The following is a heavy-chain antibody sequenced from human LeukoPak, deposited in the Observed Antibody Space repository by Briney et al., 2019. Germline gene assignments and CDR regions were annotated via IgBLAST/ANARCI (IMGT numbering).Heavy chain of an antibody. CDR3: ARALLRYCSGGSCHYGMDV. D-gene: IGHD2-15*01. CDR1: GFTFSSYA. CDR2: ISSSSSYI. V-gene: IGHV3-21*01. J-gene: IGHJ6*02. Sequence: GGSLRLSCAASGFTFSSYAMSWVRQAPGKGLEWVSSISSSSSYIYYADSVKGRFTISRDNAKNSLYLQMNSLRAEDTAVYYCARALLRYCSGGSCHYGMDVWGQGTTVTVSS.